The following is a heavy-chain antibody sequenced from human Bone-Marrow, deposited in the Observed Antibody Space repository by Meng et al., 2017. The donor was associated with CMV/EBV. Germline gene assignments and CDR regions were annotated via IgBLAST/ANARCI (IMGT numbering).Heavy chain of an antibody. CDR2: IIPIFGTA. J-gene: IGHJ6*02. D-gene: IGHD2-2*01. Sequence: SVKVSCKASGGTFSSYATSWVRQAPGQGLEWMGGIIPIFGTANYAQKFQGRVTITTDESTSTAYMELSSLRSEDTAVYYCSSVFVVVPANYYYGMDVWGQGTTVTVSS. V-gene: IGHV1-69*05. CDR1: GGTFSSYA. CDR3: SSVFVVVPANYYYGMDV.